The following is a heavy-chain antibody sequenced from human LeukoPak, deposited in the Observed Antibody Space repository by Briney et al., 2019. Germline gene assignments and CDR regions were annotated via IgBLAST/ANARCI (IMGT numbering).Heavy chain of an antibody. Sequence: SESLSLTCSVSGGSISSSSYHWGWTRQPPGKGLEWIGSIYYSGSTYYTPSLKSRVTISVDTSKNQFSLKLSSVTAADTAVYYCARQDTAMAWSYYFDYWGQGTLVTVSS. J-gene: IGHJ4*02. D-gene: IGHD5-18*01. CDR1: GGSISSSSYH. CDR2: IYYSGST. V-gene: IGHV4-39*01. CDR3: ARQDTAMAWSYYFDY.